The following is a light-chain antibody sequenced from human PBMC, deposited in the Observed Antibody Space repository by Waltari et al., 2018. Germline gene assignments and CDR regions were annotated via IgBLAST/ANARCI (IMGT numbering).Light chain of an antibody. V-gene: IGLV3-19*01. CDR2: NEN. Sequence: SSELTQDPTVSVALGQAVRITCQGDSLREYYASWYQQKPGQAPVLVISNENDRPSGIPGRFSGSKSGNTASLTITGAQAEDEGDYYCSSRDNGGYKYVFGTGTKVTV. CDR3: SSRDNGGYKYV. CDR1: SLREYY. J-gene: IGLJ1*01.